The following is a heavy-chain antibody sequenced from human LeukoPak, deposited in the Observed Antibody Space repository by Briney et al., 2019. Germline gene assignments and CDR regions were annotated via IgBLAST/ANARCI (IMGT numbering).Heavy chain of an antibody. J-gene: IGHJ6*04. D-gene: IGHD2-15*01. CDR3: ARGDCSGGSCYGDFYYGMDV. V-gene: IGHV5-10-1*01. Sequence: GESLKISCKGSGYSFTSYWISWVRQMPGQGLEWMGRIGPSDSYTNTSPSFQGHVTISADKSISTAYLQWSSLKASDTAMYYCARGDCSGGSCYGDFYYGMDVWGKGTTVTVSS. CDR2: IGPSDSYT. CDR1: GYSFTSYW.